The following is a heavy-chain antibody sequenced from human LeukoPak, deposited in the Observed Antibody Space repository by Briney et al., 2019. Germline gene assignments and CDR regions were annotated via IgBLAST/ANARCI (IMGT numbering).Heavy chain of an antibody. V-gene: IGHV1-8*01. CDR2: MNHNCGNS. D-gene: IGHD1-7*01. CDR1: GYTFPSYD. J-gene: IGHJ6*03. CDR3: GRGYNCNYGLYYYYYYMDV. Sequence: GASVTVSCMASGYTFPSYDINWVRPATGRGLAWVGWMNHNCGNSGYAHKFQGRVTLTRNTSIHTAYLELSILSSEDTAVDLCGRGYNCNYGLYYYYYYMDVWGKGTTVTV.